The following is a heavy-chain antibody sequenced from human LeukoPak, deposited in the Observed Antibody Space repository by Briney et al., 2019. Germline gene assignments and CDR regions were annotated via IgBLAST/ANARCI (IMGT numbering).Heavy chain of an antibody. CDR1: GYTFTSYD. Sequence: ASVKVSCKASGYTFTSYDINWVRQATGQGLEWMGWMNPNSGNTGYAQKFQGRVTMTRNTSISTAYMELSSLRSEDTAVYYCATEPRGYCSSTSCRAGGNWGQGTLVTVSS. V-gene: IGHV1-8*01. D-gene: IGHD2-2*01. CDR2: MNPNSGNT. J-gene: IGHJ4*02. CDR3: ATEPRGYCSSTSCRAGGN.